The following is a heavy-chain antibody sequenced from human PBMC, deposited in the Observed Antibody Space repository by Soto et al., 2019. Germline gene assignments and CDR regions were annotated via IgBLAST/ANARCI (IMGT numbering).Heavy chain of an antibody. V-gene: IGHV3-23*01. J-gene: IGHJ4*02. CDR1: GFTFTNYA. D-gene: IGHD6-19*01. CDR2: ITGSGDIA. CDR3: AKGVSSAWSN. Sequence: GGSLRLSCAASGFTFTNYAVSWVRQAPGKGLKWVSTITGSGDIAYYADSVKGRFTISRDNSKNTLSLQMNSLRPEDTAVYYCAKGVSSAWSNWGQGTLVTVSS.